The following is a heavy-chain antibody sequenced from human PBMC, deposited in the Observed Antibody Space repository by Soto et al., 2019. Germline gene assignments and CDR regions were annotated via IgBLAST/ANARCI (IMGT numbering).Heavy chain of an antibody. CDR1: GFTFSKAW. J-gene: IGHJ4*01. D-gene: IGHD6-13*01. V-gene: IGHV3-15*07. Sequence: PGGSLRLSCAASGFTFSKAWINWVRQAPGQGLEWVGGIKSKADGGTTDYAAPVKGRFAISRDDSKNIVYLQMNSLKIEDTAVYYCTSDSHSTRTIVRFDYWGHGTMGTVSS. CDR2: IKSKADGGTT. CDR3: TSDSHSTRTIVRFDY.